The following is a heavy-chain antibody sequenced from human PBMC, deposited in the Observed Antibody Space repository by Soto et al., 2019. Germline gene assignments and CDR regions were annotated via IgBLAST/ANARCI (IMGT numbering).Heavy chain of an antibody. V-gene: IGHV3-23*01. J-gene: IGHJ3*02. D-gene: IGHD3-10*01. Sequence: GGSLRLSCAASGFTFSSYAMSWVRQAPGKGLGWVSAISGSGGSTYYADSVKGRFTISRDNSKNTLYLQMNSLRAEDTAVYYCAKITTRWFGEVVGAFDIWGQGTMVTVSS. CDR2: ISGSGGST. CDR3: AKITTRWFGEVVGAFDI. CDR1: GFTFSSYA.